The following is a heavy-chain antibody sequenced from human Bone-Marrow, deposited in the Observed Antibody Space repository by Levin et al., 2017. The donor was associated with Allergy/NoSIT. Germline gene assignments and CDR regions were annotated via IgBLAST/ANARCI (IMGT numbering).Heavy chain of an antibody. CDR1: GFTFSSYA. CDR2: ISGSGGST. Sequence: GESLKISCAASGFTFSSYAMSWVRQAPGKGLEWVSAISGSGGSTYYADSVKGRFTISRDNSKNTLYLQMNSLRAEDTAVYYCAKDTRFDWFDPWGQGTLVTVSS. D-gene: IGHD3-16*01. J-gene: IGHJ5*02. V-gene: IGHV3-23*01. CDR3: AKDTRFDWFDP.